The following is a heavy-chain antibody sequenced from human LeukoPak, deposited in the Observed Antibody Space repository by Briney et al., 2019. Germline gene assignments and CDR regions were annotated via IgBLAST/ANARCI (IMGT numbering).Heavy chain of an antibody. CDR2: ISYEGGTQ. Sequence: PGRSLRLSCAASGVTLSPYGMHWVRQARGKGLEWVAVISYEGGTQHYADSVKGRFIISRDNPRNTLYLQMNILRTEDTAVYYCAKEGTPQVSTWYDLWGQGTQVIVSS. V-gene: IGHV3-30*18. J-gene: IGHJ5*02. D-gene: IGHD3-10*01. CDR1: GVTLSPYG. CDR3: AKEGTPQVSTWYDL.